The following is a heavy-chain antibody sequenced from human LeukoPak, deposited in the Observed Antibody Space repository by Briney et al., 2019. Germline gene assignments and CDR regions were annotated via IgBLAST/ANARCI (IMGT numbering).Heavy chain of an antibody. CDR2: ISSSGSTI. D-gene: IGHD6-19*01. Sequence: GGSLRLSCAASGFTFSSFPMSWIRQAPGKGLEWVSYISSSGSTIYYADSVKGRFTISRDNAKNSLYLQMNSLRAEDTAVYYCARDPTDSSGWRHFDYWGQGTLVTVSS. V-gene: IGHV3-11*01. J-gene: IGHJ4*02. CDR1: GFTFSSFP. CDR3: ARDPTDSSGWRHFDY.